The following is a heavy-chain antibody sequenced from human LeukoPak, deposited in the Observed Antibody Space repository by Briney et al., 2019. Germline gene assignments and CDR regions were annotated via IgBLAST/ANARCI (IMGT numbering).Heavy chain of an antibody. D-gene: IGHD2-2*01. CDR3: ARQTMLVGYANGLGFNY. CDR2: IIPIFGTA. J-gene: IGHJ4*02. Sequence: SVKVSCKASGGTFSSYAISWVRQAPGQGLEWMGGIIPIFGTANYAQKFQGRVTITADESTSTAYMELSSLRSEDTAVYYCARQTMLVGYANGLGFNYWGEGTLVTVSS. CDR1: GGTFSSYA. V-gene: IGHV1-69*13.